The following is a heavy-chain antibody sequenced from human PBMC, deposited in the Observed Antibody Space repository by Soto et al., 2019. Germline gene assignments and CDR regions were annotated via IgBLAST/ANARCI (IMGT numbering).Heavy chain of an antibody. V-gene: IGHV4-30-4*01. CDR2: ILYSGTV. CDR1: GGSITSDNYF. D-gene: IGHD6-6*01. Sequence: QVQLQEAGPGLVKPSQTLSLTCTVSGGSITSDNYFWSWIRQPPGKGLEWIVYILYSGTVYYKSCLKSRVTRQIHTSNIQFSLNQISVTAADTDMYYCTRELIRPVHQGAEDAFDHWGQGTMVTVS. CDR3: TRELIRPVHQGAEDAFDH. J-gene: IGHJ3*01.